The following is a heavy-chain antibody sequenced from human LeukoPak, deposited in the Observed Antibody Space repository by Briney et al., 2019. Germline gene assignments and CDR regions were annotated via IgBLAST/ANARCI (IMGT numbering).Heavy chain of an antibody. CDR3: ARVAGSIDY. Sequence: SVKVSCKASGYTFTPYDINWVRQAPGQGLEWMGWMNPNSGYTGYAQKFQGRVTITRDTSISTAYMELSSLRSEDTAVYYCARVAGSIDYWGQGTLVTVSS. J-gene: IGHJ4*02. V-gene: IGHV1-8*03. CDR1: GYTFTPYD. CDR2: MNPNSGYT. D-gene: IGHD6-19*01.